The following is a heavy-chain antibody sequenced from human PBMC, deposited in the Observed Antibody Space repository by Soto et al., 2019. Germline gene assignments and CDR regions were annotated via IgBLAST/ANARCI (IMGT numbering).Heavy chain of an antibody. Sequence: SGPTLVNPTETLTLTCTFSGFSLTSPGAGVGWFRQPPGKTLEWLSLIYWNDDKRYNYRPSLKNRLTITKDASENRVVLTLSNMDPVDTGTYYCAHRQAASKYFYFGPWGQGTLVTVSS. V-gene: IGHV2-5*01. J-gene: IGHJ5*02. CDR3: AHRQAASKYFYFGP. CDR2: IYWNDDK. D-gene: IGHD3-3*01. CDR1: GFSLTSPGAG.